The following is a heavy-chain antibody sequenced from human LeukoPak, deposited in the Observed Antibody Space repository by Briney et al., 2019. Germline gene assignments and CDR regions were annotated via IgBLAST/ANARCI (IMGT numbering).Heavy chain of an antibody. J-gene: IGHJ5*02. V-gene: IGHV3-23*01. CDR2: ITGDYAT. Sequence: GGSLRLSCAASGFTLSNFAMMWVRQAPGKGLEWVSSITGDYATNSADPAKGRFTTSRDNSKNIVYLQMDSLRDDDTAVYYCAKGAASGLVDWFDPWGQGTLVTVSS. CDR1: GFTLSNFA. CDR3: AKGAASGLVDWFDP. D-gene: IGHD3-22*01.